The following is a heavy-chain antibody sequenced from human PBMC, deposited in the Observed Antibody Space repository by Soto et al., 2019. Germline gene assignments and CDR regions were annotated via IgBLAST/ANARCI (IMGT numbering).Heavy chain of an antibody. V-gene: IGHV4-31*03. D-gene: IGHD3-3*01. CDR2: IYYTGNT. J-gene: IGHJ4*02. CDR1: VCAGISLSYY. Sequence: NPSETLSRTCTFSVCAGISLSYYLSCIRQHPGSGLEWIGYIYYTGNTYYNPSLKSRLAISVDTSKNQFSLKLTSVTDADTAVYYCARDQRSDYYNEQWGKGNLVNVSS. CDR3: ARDQRSDYYNEQ.